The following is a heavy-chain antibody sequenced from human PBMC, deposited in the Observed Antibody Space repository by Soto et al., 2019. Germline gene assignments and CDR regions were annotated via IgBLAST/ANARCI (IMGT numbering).Heavy chain of an antibody. CDR1: GFSLTTSGVG. CDR3: AHRRGFGELLS. D-gene: IGHD3-10*01. Sequence: QITLKESGTALVKPTQTLTLTCTFSGFSLTTSGVGVGWIRQPPGKALEWLALIYWNDDKLYSPSLKSRLTITKDTSKNQVVLTVTNMDPVDTATYYCAHRRGFGELLSWGQGSLVTVSS. V-gene: IGHV2-5*01. J-gene: IGHJ5*02. CDR2: IYWNDDK.